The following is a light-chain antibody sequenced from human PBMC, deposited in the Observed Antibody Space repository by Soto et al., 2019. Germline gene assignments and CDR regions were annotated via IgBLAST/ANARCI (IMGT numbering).Light chain of an antibody. CDR3: QQYNNWPPYT. V-gene: IGKV3-15*01. Sequence: EIVMTQSPATLSVSPGERATLSCRASQRISNNLAWYQQKAGQAPRLLIYGASTRATGIPARFSGSGSETEFTLTISSLQSEDFAVYYCQQYNNWPPYTFGQGTKLEFK. CDR2: GAS. J-gene: IGKJ2*01. CDR1: QRISNN.